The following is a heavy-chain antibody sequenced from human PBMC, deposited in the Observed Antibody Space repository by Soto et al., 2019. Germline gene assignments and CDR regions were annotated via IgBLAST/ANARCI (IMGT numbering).Heavy chain of an antibody. J-gene: IGHJ4*02. CDR3: AKRPRALLTSDY. V-gene: IGHV3-23*01. CDR2: ISDSGGTT. CDR1: GFTFSSDA. Sequence: GGSLRLCCAASGFTFSSDAMSWVRQAPGKGLEWVSAISDSGGTTYYADSVKGRFTISRDNSKNTLYLQMNSLRAEDTAIYYCAKRPRALLTSDYWGQGTLVTVSS. D-gene: IGHD1-26*01.